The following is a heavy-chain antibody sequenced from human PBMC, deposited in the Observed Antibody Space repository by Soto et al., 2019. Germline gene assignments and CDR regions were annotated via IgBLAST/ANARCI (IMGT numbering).Heavy chain of an antibody. CDR1: GFTFSNYG. J-gene: IGHJ6*02. Sequence: ASVKVSCKASGFTFSNYGLNWVRQAPGQGLEWMGWVSANNGHTNYAQNLQGRVSMTTDTSTSTAYMELRGLTFDDTAVYYCARDIESVTARHFFYYYAMDVWGQGTTVTVSS. CDR3: ARDIESVTARHFFYYYAMDV. V-gene: IGHV1-18*01. D-gene: IGHD2-8*01. CDR2: VSANNGHT.